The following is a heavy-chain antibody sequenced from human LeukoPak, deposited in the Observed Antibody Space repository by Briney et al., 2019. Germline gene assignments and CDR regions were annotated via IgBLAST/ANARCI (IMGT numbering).Heavy chain of an antibody. J-gene: IGHJ4*02. CDR3: ARPRDYYGSGSYYGSKVEYYFDY. D-gene: IGHD3-10*01. CDR2: IYYSGST. V-gene: IGHV4-39*01. Sequence: PSETLSLTCTVSGGSISSSSYYWGWIRQPPGKGLEWIGSIYYSGSTYYNPSLKSRVTISVDTSKNQFSLKLSSVTAADTAVYYCARPRDYYGSGSYYGSKVEYYFDYWGQGTLVTVSS. CDR1: GGSISSSSYY.